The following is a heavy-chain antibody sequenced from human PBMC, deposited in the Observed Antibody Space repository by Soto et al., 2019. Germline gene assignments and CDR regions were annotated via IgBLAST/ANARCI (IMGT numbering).Heavy chain of an antibody. CDR2: IRGSGANT. D-gene: IGHD6-13*01. Sequence: EVHLLESGGGLVQPGGSLRLSCAASGFDFDDYAMSWVRQAPGKGLEWVSAIRGSGANTYYAASVKGRFTISRDNSKNTLFLQMNSLRAEDTAVYYWARDRHAAGPIAYWGPGTLVTVSS. V-gene: IGHV3-23*01. CDR1: GFDFDDYA. CDR3: ARDRHAAGPIAY. J-gene: IGHJ4*02.